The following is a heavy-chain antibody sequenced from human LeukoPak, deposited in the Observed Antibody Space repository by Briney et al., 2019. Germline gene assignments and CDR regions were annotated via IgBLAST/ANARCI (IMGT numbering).Heavy chain of an antibody. Sequence: SETLSPTCAVSGYSISSGYYWGWIRQPPGKGLEWIGSIYHSGSTYYNPSLKSRVTISVDTSKNQFSLKLSSVTAADTAVYYCARDPDGGPDYWGQGTLVTVSS. CDR3: ARDPDGGPDY. J-gene: IGHJ4*02. V-gene: IGHV4-38-2*02. D-gene: IGHD3-16*01. CDR1: GYSISSGYY. CDR2: IYHSGST.